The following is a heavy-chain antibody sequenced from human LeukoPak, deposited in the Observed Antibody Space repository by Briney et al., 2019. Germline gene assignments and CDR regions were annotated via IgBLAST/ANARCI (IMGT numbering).Heavy chain of an antibody. J-gene: IGHJ6*03. Sequence: GGSLRLSCAASGFTVSSNYMSWVRQAPGKGLKWVTVIYSGGSTYYADYGKGRFTISRDNSKNTLYLQMNNRRAEDTAVYYCARAPTLNYYYYYMDVWGKGTTVTVSS. CDR1: GFTVSSNY. V-gene: IGHV3-53*01. CDR2: IYSGGST. CDR3: ARAPTLNYYYYYMDV.